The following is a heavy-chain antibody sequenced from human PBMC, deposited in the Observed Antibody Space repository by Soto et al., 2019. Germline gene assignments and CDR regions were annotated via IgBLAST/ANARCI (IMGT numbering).Heavy chain of an antibody. V-gene: IGHV4-59*01. Sequence: SETLSLTCSIFGGSISSYYWSWIRQPPGKGLEWIGYIYYSGSTNYSPSLKSRVTISLDTSKNQFSLKLNSVTAADTAVYYCARGPGYYDSSGYYDYWGQGTLVTVSS. CDR3: ARGPGYYDSSGYYDY. CDR1: GGSISSYY. J-gene: IGHJ4*02. CDR2: IYYSGST. D-gene: IGHD3-22*01.